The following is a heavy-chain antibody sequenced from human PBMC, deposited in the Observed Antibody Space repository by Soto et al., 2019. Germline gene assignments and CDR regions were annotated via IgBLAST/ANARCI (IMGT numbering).Heavy chain of an antibody. CDR2: ISWNSDSI. CDR1: VFTFDDYA. V-gene: IGHV3-9*01. D-gene: IGHD3-9*01. CDR3: ASGRGYDILTGYYPYFDY. Sequence: EVQLVESGGGLAQPGRSLRLSCAASVFTFDDYAMHWVRQAPGKGLEWVSGISWNSDSIGYADSVKGRFTISRDNAKKSLYLQMNSLRAEDTALYYCASGRGYDILTGYYPYFDYWGQGTLVTVSS. J-gene: IGHJ4*02.